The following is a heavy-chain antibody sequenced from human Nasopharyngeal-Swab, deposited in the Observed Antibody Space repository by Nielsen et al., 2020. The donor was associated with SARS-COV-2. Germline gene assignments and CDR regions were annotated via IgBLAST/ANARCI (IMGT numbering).Heavy chain of an antibody. CDR2: ISGSGGST. J-gene: IGHJ6*03. CDR3: AKDDYGDDWRGRYYYYYYMDV. V-gene: IGHV3-23*01. D-gene: IGHD4-17*01. Sequence: GGSLRLSCAASGFTFDDYGMSWVRQAPGKGLEWVSAISGSGGSTYYADSVKGRFTISRDNSKNTLYLQMNSLRAEDTAVYYCAKDDYGDDWRGRYYYYYYMDVWGKGTTVTVSS. CDR1: GFTFDDYG.